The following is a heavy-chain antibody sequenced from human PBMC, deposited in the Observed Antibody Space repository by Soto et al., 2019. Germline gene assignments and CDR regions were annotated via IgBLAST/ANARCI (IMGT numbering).Heavy chain of an antibody. CDR2: ISSSGSTI. J-gene: IGHJ3*02. V-gene: IGHV3-48*03. CDR1: GFTFSSYE. Sequence: GGSLRLSCAASGFTFSSYEMNWVRQAPGRGLEWVSYISSSGSTIYYADSVKGRFTISRDNAKNSLYLQMNSLRAEDTAVYYCARDRYYYDSSGYYYDAFDIWGQGTMVTVSS. CDR3: ARDRYYYDSSGYYYDAFDI. D-gene: IGHD3-22*01.